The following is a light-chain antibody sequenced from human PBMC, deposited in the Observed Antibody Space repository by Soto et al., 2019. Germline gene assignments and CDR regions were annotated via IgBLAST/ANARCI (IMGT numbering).Light chain of an antibody. CDR2: DNS. J-gene: IGLJ2*01. Sequence: QSVLTQPPSVSAAPGQTVTISCSGGSSNIGSNYVSWYQQLPGTAPKLLIYDNSKRPSGIPDRFSGSKSGTSATLGITGLQTGDEANYYCGTWDSSLSTGVFGGGTKLTVL. CDR1: SSNIGSNY. CDR3: GTWDSSLSTGV. V-gene: IGLV1-51*01.